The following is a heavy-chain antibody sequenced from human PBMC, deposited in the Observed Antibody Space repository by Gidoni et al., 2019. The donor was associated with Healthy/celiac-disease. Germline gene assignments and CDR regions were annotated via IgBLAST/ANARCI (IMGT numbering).Heavy chain of an antibody. CDR3: AKAGFVVVPAANDY. Sequence: EVQLLEAGGGLVQPGGSLRVPCAASRFTFSSYAMSWVRQAPGRGLEWVSAISGSGGSTYYAVSVKGRFTISRDNSKITLYLQMNSLRAEDTAVYYCAKAGFVVVPAANDYWGQGTLVTVSS. CDR2: ISGSGGST. J-gene: IGHJ4*02. D-gene: IGHD2-2*01. V-gene: IGHV3-23*01. CDR1: RFTFSSYA.